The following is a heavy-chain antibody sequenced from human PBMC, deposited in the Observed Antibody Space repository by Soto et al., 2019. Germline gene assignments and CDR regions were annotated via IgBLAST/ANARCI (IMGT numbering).Heavy chain of an antibody. D-gene: IGHD1-26*01. V-gene: IGHV1-18*01. CDR1: GYAFTNYG. J-gene: IGHJ4*02. CDR2: VSGYNRNT. CDR3: ARTRQWEPLIY. Sequence: QVQLVQSGVEVKMPGASVKLSCKTYGYAFTNYGVTWVRQVSGQGLEWIGWVSGYNRNTNYAQKFEDRVIMTTETSTNTAHMELRSLRSDDTGIYCCARTRQWEPLIYWGRGTLLTV.